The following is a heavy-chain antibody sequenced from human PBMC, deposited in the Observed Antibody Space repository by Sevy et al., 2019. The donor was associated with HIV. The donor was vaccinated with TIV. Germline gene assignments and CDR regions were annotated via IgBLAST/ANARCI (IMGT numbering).Heavy chain of an antibody. CDR1: GFTFSSYE. CDR3: AREGPMVRGGQIDY. CDR2: ISSRGSTI. V-gene: IGHV3-48*03. J-gene: IGHJ4*02. D-gene: IGHD3-10*01. Sequence: GGSLRLSCAASGFTFSSYEMNWVRQAPGKGLEWVSYISSRGSTIYYADSVKGRFTISRANAKNSLSLQMNSLRAEDTAVYYCAREGPMVRGGQIDYWGQGTLVTVSS.